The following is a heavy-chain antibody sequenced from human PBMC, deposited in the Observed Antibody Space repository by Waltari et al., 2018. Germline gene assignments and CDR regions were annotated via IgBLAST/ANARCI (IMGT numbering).Heavy chain of an antibody. CDR3: ARDPIPGYAYRSDY. D-gene: IGHD5-12*01. CDR2: TFHSGNT. J-gene: IGHJ4*02. Sequence: QVQLQESGPGLVKPSETLSLICTVSGFSISSGYYWGWIRQPPGKGLEWIGSTFHSGNTYYNPSLKSRVTMPVDTSKNQFSLRLSSVTAADTAVYYCARDPIPGYAYRSDYWGQGTLVTVSS. CDR1: GFSISSGYY. V-gene: IGHV4-38-2*02.